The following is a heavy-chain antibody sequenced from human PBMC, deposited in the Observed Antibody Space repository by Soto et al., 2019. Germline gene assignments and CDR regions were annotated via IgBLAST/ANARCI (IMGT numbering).Heavy chain of an antibody. Sequence: SETLSLTCTVSGGSISIDYWSWIRQPPGKGLEWIGYIYYSGSTNYNPSLKSRVTISVDTSKNQFSLKLSSVTAADTAVYYCARVPFGYMDVWGKGTTVTVSS. V-gene: IGHV4-59*01. CDR1: GGSISIDY. D-gene: IGHD3-16*01. J-gene: IGHJ6*03. CDR3: ARVPFGYMDV. CDR2: IYYSGST.